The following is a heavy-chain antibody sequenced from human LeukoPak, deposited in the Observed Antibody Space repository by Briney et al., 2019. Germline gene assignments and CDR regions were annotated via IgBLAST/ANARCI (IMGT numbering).Heavy chain of an antibody. J-gene: IGHJ4*02. CDR2: IYPGDSGT. D-gene: IGHD6-13*01. Sequence: GESLEISCKGSGYIFTTYWIAWGRQLPGKGLEWMGIIYPGDSGTRYSPSFQGQFTISADKSISTAYLQWSSLKASDTAMYYCAGAGAGTAVDSWGQGTLVTVAS. CDR1: GYIFTTYW. V-gene: IGHV5-51*01. CDR3: AGAGAGTAVDS.